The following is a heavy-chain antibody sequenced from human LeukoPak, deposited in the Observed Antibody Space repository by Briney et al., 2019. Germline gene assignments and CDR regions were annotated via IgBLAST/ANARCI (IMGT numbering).Heavy chain of an antibody. CDR1: GFTFSSYS. CDR2: ISSSSSYI. CDR3: ARGGEGIAAAGFEY. Sequence: GGSLRLSCAASGFTFSSYSMNWVRQAPGKGLEWVSSISSSSSYIYYADSVKGRFTISRDNAKNSLYLQMNSLRAEDTAVYYCARGGEGIAAAGFEYWGQGTLVTVSS. J-gene: IGHJ4*02. V-gene: IGHV3-21*01. D-gene: IGHD6-13*01.